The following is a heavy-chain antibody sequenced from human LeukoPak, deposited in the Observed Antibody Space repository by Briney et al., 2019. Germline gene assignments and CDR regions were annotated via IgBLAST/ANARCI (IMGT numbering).Heavy chain of an antibody. CDR3: ARDGTVITHFGFFDY. V-gene: IGHV3-21*01. D-gene: IGHD3-22*01. CDR2: ISSSSSYI. Sequence: SGGSLRLSCAASGFTFLTYSMNWVRQAPGKGLEWVSSISSSSSYIYYADSVRGRFTISRDNAKNSLYLQMNSLRAEDTAVYYCARDGTVITHFGFFDYWGQGTLVTVSS. CDR1: GFTFLTYS. J-gene: IGHJ4*02.